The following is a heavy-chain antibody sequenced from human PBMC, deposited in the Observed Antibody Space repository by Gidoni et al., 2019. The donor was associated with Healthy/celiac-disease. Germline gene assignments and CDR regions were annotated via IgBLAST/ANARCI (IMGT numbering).Heavy chain of an antibody. V-gene: IGHV3-21*01. J-gene: IGHJ4*02. CDR2: ISSSSSYI. CDR3: ARESARRAIAYYYDSSGYYSG. D-gene: IGHD3-22*01. Sequence: EVQLVESGGGLVKPGGSLRLACAASGFTFSSYSMNWVRQAPGKGLEWVSSISSSSSYIYYADSVKGRFTISRDNAKNSLYLQMNSLRAEDTAVYYCARESARRAIAYYYDSSGYYSGWGQGTLVTVSS. CDR1: GFTFSSYS.